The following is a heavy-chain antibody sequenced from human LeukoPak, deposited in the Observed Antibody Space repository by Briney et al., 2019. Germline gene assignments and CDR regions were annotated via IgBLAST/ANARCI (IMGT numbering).Heavy chain of an antibody. CDR1: GFTFSGSA. D-gene: IGHD1-26*01. J-gene: IGHJ5*02. Sequence: PGGSLKVSCAASGFTFSGSAIHWVRQSSGKGLEWVGHIDKKDNFYATTSAASVTGRFTISRDDSKNTAYLQMNSLKTEDTALYYCTRDSGTYNWLDPWGQGTLVTVSS. CDR3: TRDSGTYNWLDP. V-gene: IGHV3-73*01. CDR2: IDKKDNFYAT.